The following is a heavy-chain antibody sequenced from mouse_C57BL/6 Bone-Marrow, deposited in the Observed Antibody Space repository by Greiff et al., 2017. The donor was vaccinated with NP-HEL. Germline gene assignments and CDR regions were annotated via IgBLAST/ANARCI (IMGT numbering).Heavy chain of an antibody. V-gene: IGHV5-4*01. CDR2: ISDGGSYT. CDR1: GFTFSSYA. J-gene: IGHJ4*01. CDR3: ARWFPLYYAMDY. D-gene: IGHD2-2*01. Sequence: DVQLQESGGGLVKPGGSLKLSCAASGFTFSSYAMSWVRQTPEKRLEWVATISDGGSYTYYPDNVKGRFTISRDNAKNNLYLQMSHLKSEDTAMYYCARWFPLYYAMDYWGQGTSVTVSS.